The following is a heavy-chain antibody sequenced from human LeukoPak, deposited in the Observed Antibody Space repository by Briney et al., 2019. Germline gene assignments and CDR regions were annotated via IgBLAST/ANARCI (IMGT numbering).Heavy chain of an antibody. J-gene: IGHJ6*03. CDR3: ARDPALWFGEPPVSGYYYYMDV. Sequence: PSETLSLTCTVSGGSISSYYWSWIRRPAGKGLEWIGRICTSGSTNYNPSLKSRVTMSVDTSKNQFSLKLSSVTAADMAVYYCARDPALWFGEPPVSGYYYYMDVCGKGTTVTVSS. CDR1: GGSISSYY. CDR2: ICTSGST. V-gene: IGHV4-4*07. D-gene: IGHD3-10*01.